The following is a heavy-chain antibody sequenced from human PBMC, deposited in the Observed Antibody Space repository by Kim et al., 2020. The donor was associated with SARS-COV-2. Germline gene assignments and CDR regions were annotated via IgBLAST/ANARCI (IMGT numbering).Heavy chain of an antibody. D-gene: IGHD5-18*01. CDR1: GFTFSSYG. CDR3: AKDLKTYSYGWGFDY. V-gene: IGHV3-33*06. J-gene: IGHJ4*02. Sequence: GGSLRLSCAASGFTFSSYGMHWVRQAPGKGLEWVAVIWYDGSNKYYADSVKGRFTISRDNSKNTLYLQMNSLRAEDTAVYYCAKDLKTYSYGWGFDYWGQGTLVTVSS. CDR2: IWYDGSNK.